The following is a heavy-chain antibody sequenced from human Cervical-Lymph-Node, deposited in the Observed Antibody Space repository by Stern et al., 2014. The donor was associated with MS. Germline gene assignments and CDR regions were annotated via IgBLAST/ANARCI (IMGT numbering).Heavy chain of an antibody. D-gene: IGHD4-23*01. CDR1: GFTFSSSG. J-gene: IGHJ1*01. V-gene: IGHV3-33*01. CDR2: IWYDGSNR. Sequence: VQLVESGGGVVQPGRSLRLSCAASGFTFSSSGMHWVRQAPGKGLEWLAIIWYDGSNRYYADSVKGRFTISRDNSKNTLYLQMNSLRADDTAVYYCAREGGNTAEYFQHWCQGTLVTVSS. CDR3: AREGGNTAEYFQH.